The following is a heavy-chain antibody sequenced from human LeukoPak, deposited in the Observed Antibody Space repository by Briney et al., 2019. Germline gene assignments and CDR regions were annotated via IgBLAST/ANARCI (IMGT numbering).Heavy chain of an antibody. J-gene: IGHJ4*02. CDR1: GYRFTDYW. V-gene: IGHV5-51*01. Sequence: PGESLKISCKGSGYRFTDYWIAWVRRMPGKGLEWMGIIYPGDSDTRYSPSFQGQVTISADKSISTAYLQWSSLKASDTAMYYCARPSNSYGSSGVYYWGQGTLVTVSS. D-gene: IGHD6-13*01. CDR3: ARPSNSYGSSGVYY. CDR2: IYPGDSDT.